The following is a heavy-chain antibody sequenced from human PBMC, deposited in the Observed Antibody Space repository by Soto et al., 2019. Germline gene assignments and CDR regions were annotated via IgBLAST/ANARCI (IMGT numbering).Heavy chain of an antibody. J-gene: IGHJ5*02. CDR2: INAANGDT. CDR3: VRRHVSATGIDWFEP. D-gene: IGHD6-13*01. V-gene: IGHV1-3*01. CDR1: GYTFTSYG. Sequence: QVQLVQSGTEVKKPGASVKVSCKASGYTFTSYGIHWVRQAPGQRLEWMGWINAANGDTKYSPKFKGRVTITRDTSARTAYMELSSLRSEDTAVYYCVRRHVSATGIDWFEPWGQGTLVTVSS.